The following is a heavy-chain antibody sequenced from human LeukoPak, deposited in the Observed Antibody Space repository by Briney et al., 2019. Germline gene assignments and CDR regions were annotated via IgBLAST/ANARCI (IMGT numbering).Heavy chain of an antibody. V-gene: IGHV3-20*04. D-gene: IGHD3-22*01. Sequence: GGSLRLSCAASGFTFYDYGMSWVRQAPGKGLEWVSGINWNGGSTVYADSVKGRFTISRDNAKNSLYLQMNSLRPEDTAFYYCAKDVQMTSNAYYNYFDYWGQGTLVTVSS. J-gene: IGHJ4*02. CDR3: AKDVQMTSNAYYNYFDY. CDR2: INWNGGST. CDR1: GFTFYDYG.